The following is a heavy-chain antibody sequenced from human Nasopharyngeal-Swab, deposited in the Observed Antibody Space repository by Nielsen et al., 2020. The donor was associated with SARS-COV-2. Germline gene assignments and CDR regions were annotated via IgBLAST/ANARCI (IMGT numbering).Heavy chain of an antibody. CDR1: GFSFDDYA. J-gene: IGHJ4*02. CDR3: TTDYYFDY. D-gene: IGHD1-1*01. Sequence: SLKISCAASGFSFDDYAMHWVRQPPGKGLEWVSRISWNSGNKHYADSVKGRFTISRDNAKNSLYLQMNSLRTEDTALYYCTTDYYFDYWGQGTLVTVSS. V-gene: IGHV3-9*01. CDR2: ISWNSGNK.